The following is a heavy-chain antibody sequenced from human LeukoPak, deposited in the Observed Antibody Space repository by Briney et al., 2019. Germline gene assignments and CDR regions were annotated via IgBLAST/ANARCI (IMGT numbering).Heavy chain of an antibody. V-gene: IGHV3-43*02. CDR2: ISGDGGST. D-gene: IGHD2-21*02. J-gene: IGHJ4*02. CDR3: AKDMGAEYCGGDCYHRGFDY. CDR1: GFTFDDYA. Sequence: GGSLRLSCAASGFTFDDYAMHWVRQAPGKGLEWVSLISGDGGSTYYADSVKGRFTISRDNSKNSLYLQMNSLRTEDTALCYCAKDMGAEYCGGDCYHRGFDYWGQGTLVTVSS.